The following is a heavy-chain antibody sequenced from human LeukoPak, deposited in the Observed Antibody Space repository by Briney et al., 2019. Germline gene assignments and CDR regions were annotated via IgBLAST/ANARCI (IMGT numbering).Heavy chain of an antibody. J-gene: IGHJ4*02. V-gene: IGHV3-23*01. D-gene: IGHD3-22*01. CDR1: GFTFSSYG. CDR3: AKFLEPYDSSGYPDY. Sequence: GGSLRLSCAASGFTFSSYGMHWVRQAPGQGLEWVSAINYSGGRTYYTDSVKGRFTISRDNSKNMLHLQMNSLRAEDTAVYYCAKFLEPYDSSGYPDYWGQGTLVTVSS. CDR2: INYSGGRT.